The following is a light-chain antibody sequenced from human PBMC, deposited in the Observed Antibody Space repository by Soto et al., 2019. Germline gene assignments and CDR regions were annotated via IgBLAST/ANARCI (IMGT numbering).Light chain of an antibody. Sequence: QSALTQPASVSGSPGQSITISCAGTMRDVGAYNLVSWYQQHPGRAPKLLIYEVTSRPSGVSHRFSGSKSGNTASLSISGLQLEDDADYYCSSYTSTSTPLIFGGGTKLTVL. J-gene: IGLJ2*01. CDR3: SSYTSTSTPLI. CDR1: MRDVGAYNL. CDR2: EVT. V-gene: IGLV2-14*01.